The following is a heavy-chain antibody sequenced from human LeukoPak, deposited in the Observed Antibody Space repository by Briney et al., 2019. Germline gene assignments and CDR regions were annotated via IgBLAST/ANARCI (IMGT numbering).Heavy chain of an antibody. D-gene: IGHD3-22*01. CDR3: ARVYYDSSGFVDAFDI. Sequence: SETLSLTCTVSGGSISSYYWSWIRQPAGKGLEWIGRIYTSGSTNYNPSLKSRVTMSVDTSKNQFSLKLSSVTAADTAVYYRARVYYDSSGFVDAFDIWGQGTMVTVSS. CDR1: GGSISSYY. J-gene: IGHJ3*02. CDR2: IYTSGST. V-gene: IGHV4-4*07.